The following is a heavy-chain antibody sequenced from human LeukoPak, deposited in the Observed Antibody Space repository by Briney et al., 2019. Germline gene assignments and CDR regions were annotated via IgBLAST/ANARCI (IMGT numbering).Heavy chain of an antibody. J-gene: IGHJ4*02. V-gene: IGHV3-23*01. CDR3: AKDLLVGVIPYYFDY. D-gene: IGHD2-15*01. CDR2: ISGSGDST. Sequence: GGSLRLSCAASGFIFSSYAMSWVRQAPGKGLEWVSAISGSGDSTYYADSVKGRFTISRDNSKNTLFLQMNSLRAEDTAVYYCAKDLLVGVIPYYFDYWGQGTLVTVSS. CDR1: GFIFSSYA.